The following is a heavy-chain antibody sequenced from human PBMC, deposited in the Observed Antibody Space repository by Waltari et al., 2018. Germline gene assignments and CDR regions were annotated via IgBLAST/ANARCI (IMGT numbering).Heavy chain of an antibody. J-gene: IGHJ3*02. V-gene: IGHV3-9*01. CDR3: AKKNDEVFDRNGLVYDAFDM. Sequence: RSLRLSCVGSGFTFDDYAMHWVRQAPGKGLEWVSGINWNSGSIGYGDSVKGRFIISRDNARNSVHLQMNGLTSEDTALYYCAKKNDEVFDRNGLVYDAFDMWGQGTMVTVSS. CDR1: GFTFDDYA. D-gene: IGHD3-22*01. CDR2: INWNSGSI.